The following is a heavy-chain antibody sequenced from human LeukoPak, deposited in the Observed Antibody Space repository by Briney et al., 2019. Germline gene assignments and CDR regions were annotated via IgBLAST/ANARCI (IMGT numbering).Heavy chain of an antibody. CDR1: GFTFSDAW. J-gene: IGHJ4*02. D-gene: IGHD2-15*01. CDR3: TADMPASSRAADY. V-gene: IGHV3-15*01. CDR2: IKSKADGGTT. Sequence: PGGSLRLSCAASGFTFSDAWMSWVRQTPGMGLEWVGRIKSKADGGTTDYAAPVKGRFTISRDDSKTTLYLQINSLKTEDTAVYYCTADMPASSRAADYWGQGTLVTLCS.